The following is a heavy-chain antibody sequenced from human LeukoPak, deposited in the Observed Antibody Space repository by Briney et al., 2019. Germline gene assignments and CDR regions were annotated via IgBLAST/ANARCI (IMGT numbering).Heavy chain of an antibody. CDR1: GFNFSTYE. J-gene: IGHJ4*02. Sequence: EPGGSLRLSCAGSGFNFSTYETNWVRQAPGKGLEWLSYISSRGSSIYYADPVKGRFTISRDNAKNSLFLQMNSLRAEDTAVYFCARDKALNCWGQGTPVTVSS. V-gene: IGHV3-48*03. CDR2: ISSRGSSI. CDR3: ARDKALNC.